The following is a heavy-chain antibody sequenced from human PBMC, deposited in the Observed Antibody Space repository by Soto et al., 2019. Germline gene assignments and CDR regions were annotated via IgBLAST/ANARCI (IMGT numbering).Heavy chain of an antibody. J-gene: IGHJ5*02. Sequence: ASVKVSCTTSGYIFTDHLIHWVRQSPGQGLQWVGWVHPDSGGTNVAQAFQDRVTMTADTSITTAYMDLARLRPDDTAIFYCAXXXQGXFPXXGXXXXXDXWGQRTPVTVSS. CDR3: AXXXQGXFPXXGXXXXXDX. V-gene: IGHV1-2*02. CDR1: GYIFTDHL. CDR2: VHPDSGGT.